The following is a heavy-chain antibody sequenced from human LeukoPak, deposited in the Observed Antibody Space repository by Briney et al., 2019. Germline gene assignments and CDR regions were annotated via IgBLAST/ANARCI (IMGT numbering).Heavy chain of an antibody. CDR2: ISSSGSTI. Sequence: GGSLRLSCAASGFTFSSYEMNWVRQAPGKGLEWVSYISSSGSTIYYADSVKGRFTISRDNSQNTLYLQMNSLRAEDTAVYYCARGHYYNILTGYSVRRGLDYWGQGTLVPVSS. V-gene: IGHV3-48*03. CDR1: GFTFSSYE. D-gene: IGHD3-9*01. CDR3: ARGHYYNILTGYSVRRGLDY. J-gene: IGHJ4*02.